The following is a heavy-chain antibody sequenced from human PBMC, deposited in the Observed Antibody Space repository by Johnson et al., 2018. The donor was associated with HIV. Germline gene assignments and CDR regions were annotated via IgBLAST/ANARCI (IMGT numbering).Heavy chain of an antibody. D-gene: IGHD6-13*01. CDR2: ISWNSGGI. V-gene: IGHV3-9*01. CDR1: GFIFVDYA. Sequence: VQLVESGGGLVQPGRSLRLSCAASGFIFVDYAMHWVRQAPGKGLEWVSGISWNSGGIGYADSVKGRFTVSRDNSKNTLYLQMDSLRIEDTAVYYCARARDRSSSRDAFDIWGQGTMVTVSS. CDR3: ARARDRSSSRDAFDI. J-gene: IGHJ3*02.